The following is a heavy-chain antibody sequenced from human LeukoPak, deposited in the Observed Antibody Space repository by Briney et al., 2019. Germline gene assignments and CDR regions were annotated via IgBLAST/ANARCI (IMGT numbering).Heavy chain of an antibody. CDR3: AREGQPGAHYGLKSHGFDF. J-gene: IGHJ4*02. V-gene: IGHV1-46*01. CDR1: GYTFTTYY. Sequence: ASVKVSCKASGYTFTTYYMHWVRHAPGQGLEGMGIINPSGGSATYAQNFQGRVTMTRDTSTTTVYMELSSLRSEDTAVYYCAREGQPGAHYGLKSHGFDFWGQGTLVTVSS. D-gene: IGHD3-10*01. CDR2: INPSGGSA.